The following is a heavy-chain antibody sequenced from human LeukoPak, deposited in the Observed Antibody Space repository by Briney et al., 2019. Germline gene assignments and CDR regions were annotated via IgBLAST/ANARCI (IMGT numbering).Heavy chain of an antibody. CDR3: ARYCSSTSCYIPDAFDI. D-gene: IGHD2-2*02. V-gene: IGHV4-30-2*01. CDR2: IYHSGST. CDR1: GGSISSGGYS. J-gene: IGHJ3*02. Sequence: SQTLSLTCAVSGGSISSGGYSWSWIRQPPGKGLEWIGYIYHSGSTYYNPSLKSRVTIPVDRSKNQFSLKLSSLTAADTAVYYCARYCSSTSCYIPDAFDIWGQGTMVTVSS.